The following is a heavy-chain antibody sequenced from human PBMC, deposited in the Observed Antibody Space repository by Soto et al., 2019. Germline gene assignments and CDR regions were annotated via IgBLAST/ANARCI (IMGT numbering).Heavy chain of an antibody. V-gene: IGHV1-18*01. CDR2: ISTYNGNT. D-gene: IGHD4-17*01. Sequence: ASVKVSCKASGYSFTTSGVTWVRQAPGQGLEWMGWISTYNGNTNYAQKLQDRVTLTTDTSTSTAYMELRSLRSDDTAVYYCARRLYGDYDYWGQGTLVTVSS. CDR3: ARRLYGDYDY. J-gene: IGHJ4*02. CDR1: GYSFTTSG.